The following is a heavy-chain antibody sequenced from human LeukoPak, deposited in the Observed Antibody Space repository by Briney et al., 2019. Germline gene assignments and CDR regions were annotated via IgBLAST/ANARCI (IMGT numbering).Heavy chain of an antibody. CDR2: ISPGGGPT. CDR3: AKEGVQTPSDWYFDL. D-gene: IGHD1-26*01. J-gene: IGHJ2*01. Sequence: QPGGSLRLSCAGSGFPFSIYGMNWVRQAPGKGLEWVSGISPGGGPTYYADSVKGRFTISRDDSKNTLYLQMNNLRAEDTAVYYCAKEGVQTPSDWYFDLWGRGTLVTVSS. V-gene: IGHV3-23*01. CDR1: GFPFSIYG.